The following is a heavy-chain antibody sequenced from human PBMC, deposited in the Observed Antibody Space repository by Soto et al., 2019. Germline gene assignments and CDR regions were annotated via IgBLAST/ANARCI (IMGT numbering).Heavy chain of an antibody. CDR1: GYTFTTYD. Sequence: QVQLVQSGAEVKKPGASVKVSCKASGYTFTTYDISWVRQAPGQGLEWMGRISTYNGNTNYPQSLQGRLTMTTDTSTTTDYMELRNLRSDDTAVYYCARDPYHVLMVNAPNLYRMEVWGQGTTVTVSS. CDR2: ISTYNGNT. CDR3: ARDPYHVLMVNAPNLYRMEV. V-gene: IGHV1-18*01. J-gene: IGHJ6*02. D-gene: IGHD2-8*01.